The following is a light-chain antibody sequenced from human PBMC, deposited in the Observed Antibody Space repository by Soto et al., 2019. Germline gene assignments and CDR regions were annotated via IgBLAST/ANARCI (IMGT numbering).Light chain of an antibody. Sequence: EVVLTQSPGTLSLSPGERVTLSCRASQSVSSNYLAWYQHKPGQAPRLLIFGASNRATGIPDRFSGSGSGTDFTLTISGLEPEDFAVYYCQQYSGLTLTFGGGTKVEIK. CDR1: QSVSSNY. J-gene: IGKJ4*01. CDR3: QQYSGLTLT. CDR2: GAS. V-gene: IGKV3-20*01.